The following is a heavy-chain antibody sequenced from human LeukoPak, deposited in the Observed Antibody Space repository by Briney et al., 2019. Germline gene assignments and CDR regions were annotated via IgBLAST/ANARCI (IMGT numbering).Heavy chain of an antibody. CDR1: GGSISSYY. CDR3: ARTAYARFFDL. D-gene: IGHD2-21*01. V-gene: IGHV4-59*01. Sequence: SETLSLTCTVSGGSISSYYWSWLRQPPGKGLEWIGFIYYSGSANYNPSLKSRVTISVDTAKNQCSLKLSSVTAADTAVYYCARTAYARFFDLWGRGTLVTVSS. J-gene: IGHJ2*01. CDR2: IYYSGSA.